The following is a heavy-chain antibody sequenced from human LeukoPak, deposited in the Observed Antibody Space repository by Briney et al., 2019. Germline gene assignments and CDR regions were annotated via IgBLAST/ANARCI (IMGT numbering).Heavy chain of an antibody. D-gene: IGHD3-22*01. CDR1: GLAFSAYK. Sequence: GGSLRLSCAASGLAFSAYKMHWVRQAPRKGLVWVSRISTDGYTTDYADFVQGRFTASRDNAKNTLYLQMDSLRAEDSAVYYCARGLVHDTSGYYSDYWGQGILVTVSS. V-gene: IGHV3-74*01. CDR2: ISTDGYTT. J-gene: IGHJ4*02. CDR3: ARGLVHDTSGYYSDY.